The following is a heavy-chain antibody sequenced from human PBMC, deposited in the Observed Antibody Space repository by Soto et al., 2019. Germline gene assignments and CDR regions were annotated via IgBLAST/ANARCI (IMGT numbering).Heavy chain of an antibody. V-gene: IGHV4-31*03. CDR2: IYYSGST. CDR1: GGSISSGGYY. D-gene: IGHD6-13*01. J-gene: IGHJ6*02. Sequence: SETLSLTCTVSGGSISSGGYYWSWIGQHPGKGLEWIGYIYYSGSTYYNPSLKSRVTISVDTSKNQFSLKLSSVTAADTAVYYCARGARGIAAAVGMDAWGQGTTVTVSS. CDR3: ARGARGIAAAVGMDA.